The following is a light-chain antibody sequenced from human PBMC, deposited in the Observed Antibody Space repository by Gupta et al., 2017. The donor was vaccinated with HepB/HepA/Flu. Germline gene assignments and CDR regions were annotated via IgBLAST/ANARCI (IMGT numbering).Light chain of an antibody. CDR2: DTS. J-gene: IGKJ4*01. Sequence: DIQMTQSPSSLSASVGDRVTITCQASQDISDYLNWYQQKPGKAPTLLIYDTSNLETGVPSRFSGSGSRADFTLTVSSLQPEAIATYYCQQYDNLPLTFGGGTKVEI. CDR3: QQYDNLPLT. CDR1: QDISDY. V-gene: IGKV1-33*01.